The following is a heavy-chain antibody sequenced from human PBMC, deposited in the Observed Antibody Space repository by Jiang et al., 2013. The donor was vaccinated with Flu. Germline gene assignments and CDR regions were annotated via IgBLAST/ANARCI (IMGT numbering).Heavy chain of an antibody. D-gene: IGHD5/OR15-5a*01. CDR3: ARQVSAVSPFDY. Sequence: YWAWIRQSPGKGLEWIGTVSHSGSTFKNPSHQSRVTMSVDTSKNQFSLNLSSVTAADTGVFYCARQVSAVSPFDYWGQGTLVTVSS. J-gene: IGHJ4*02. CDR2: VSHSGST. V-gene: IGHV4-39*01. CDR1: Y.